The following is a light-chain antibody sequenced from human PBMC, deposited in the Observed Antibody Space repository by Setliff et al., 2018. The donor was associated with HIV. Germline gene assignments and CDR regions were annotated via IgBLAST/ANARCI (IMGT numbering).Light chain of an antibody. J-gene: IGLJ3*02. Sequence: VVTQEPSFSVSPGGTVTLTCGLRSGSVSTGHFPSWYQQTPGQTPRMLIYSTNTRSSGVPDRFSGSILGNRAALTITGAQADDECDYYCVLYMGNGVSVFGGGTKVTVL. CDR1: SGSVSTGHF. CDR2: STN. CDR3: VLYMGNGVSV. V-gene: IGLV8-61*01.